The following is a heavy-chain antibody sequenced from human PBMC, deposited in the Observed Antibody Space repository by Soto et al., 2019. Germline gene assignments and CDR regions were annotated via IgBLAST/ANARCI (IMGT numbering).Heavy chain of an antibody. CDR2: ISAYNENT. J-gene: IGHJ3*02. CDR1: GYTFSSFG. CDR3: ARGNVTFDI. V-gene: IGHV1-18*01. Sequence: ASVKVSCKASGYTFSSFGITWVRQAPGQGLEWMGWISAYNENTNYAQKFQGRVTMTTDTSTSIAYMELRSLRSDDTAVYYCARGNVTFDIWGQGTMVTVSS.